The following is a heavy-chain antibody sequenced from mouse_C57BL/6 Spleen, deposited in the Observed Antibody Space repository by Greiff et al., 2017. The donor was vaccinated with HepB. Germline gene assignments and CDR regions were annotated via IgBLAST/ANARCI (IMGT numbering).Heavy chain of an antibody. CDR1: GFTFSSYG. CDR3: ARQRLAWFAD. CDR2: ISSGGSYT. D-gene: IGHD3-2*02. J-gene: IGHJ3*01. Sequence: EVKLVESGGDLVKPGGSLKLSCAASGFTFSSYGMSWVRQTPDKRLEWVATISSGGSYTYYPDSVKGRFTISIDNAKNTLYLQMSSLKSEDTAMYYCARQRLAWFADWGQGTLVTVSA. V-gene: IGHV5-6*01.